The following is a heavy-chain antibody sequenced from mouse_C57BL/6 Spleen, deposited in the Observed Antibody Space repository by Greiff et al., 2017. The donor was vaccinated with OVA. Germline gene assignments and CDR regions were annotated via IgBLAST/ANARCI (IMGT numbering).Heavy chain of an antibody. J-gene: IGHJ4*01. V-gene: IGHV14-4*01. Sequence: VQLKPSGAELVRPGASVKLSCTASGFNIKDDYMHWVKQRPEQGLEWIGWIDPENGATEYASKFQGKATITADTSSNAAYLQLSSLTSDDTAVYYGTTRGGVTTDYAMDYWGQGTSVTVSS. CDR2: IDPENGAT. D-gene: IGHD2-2*01. CDR1: GFNIKDDY. CDR3: TTRGGVTTDYAMDY.